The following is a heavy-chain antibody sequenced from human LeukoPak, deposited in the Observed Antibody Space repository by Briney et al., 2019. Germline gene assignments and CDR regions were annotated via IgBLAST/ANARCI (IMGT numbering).Heavy chain of an antibody. Sequence: GESLRLSCAASGFNFTNAWVSWVRQAPGKGLVWVSRINGDGSITSYAESVKGRFIISRDNAKNTVYLQMNSLSAEDTAVYYCARDLELTYYDSSGHDYWGQGTLVTVSS. J-gene: IGHJ4*02. CDR2: INGDGSIT. CDR1: GFNFTNAW. CDR3: ARDLELTYYDSSGHDY. D-gene: IGHD3-22*01. V-gene: IGHV3-74*01.